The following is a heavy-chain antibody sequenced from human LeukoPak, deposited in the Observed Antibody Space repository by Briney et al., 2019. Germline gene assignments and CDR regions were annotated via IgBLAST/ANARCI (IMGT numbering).Heavy chain of an antibody. CDR1: GFTFSSYT. V-gene: IGHV3-30-3*01. D-gene: IGHD3-10*01. CDR2: ISHDGSNK. Sequence: GGSLRLSCAASGFTFSSYTIHWVRQAPGKGLQWVTVISHDGSNKYYADSVKGRFTISRDNSKNAVHLQMNSLRAEDTAMYYCARDHSYGSGPYQYYDMDVWGQGTTVTVSS. J-gene: IGHJ6*02. CDR3: ARDHSYGSGPYQYYDMDV.